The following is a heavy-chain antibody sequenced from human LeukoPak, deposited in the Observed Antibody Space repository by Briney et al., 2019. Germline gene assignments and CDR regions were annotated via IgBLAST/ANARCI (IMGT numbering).Heavy chain of an antibody. V-gene: IGHV4-34*01. Sequence: SETLSLTCTVHGGSFTAYYWSWIRQPPGKGPEWIGKINHSGSTDYNPSLKSRVTISVDTSKDQFSLNLISVTAADTAVYYCARTPPRGDYSGSESYYNRWGQGTLVTVSS. CDR2: INHSGST. CDR1: GGSFTAYY. J-gene: IGHJ1*01. D-gene: IGHD3-10*01. CDR3: ARTPPRGDYSGSESYYNR.